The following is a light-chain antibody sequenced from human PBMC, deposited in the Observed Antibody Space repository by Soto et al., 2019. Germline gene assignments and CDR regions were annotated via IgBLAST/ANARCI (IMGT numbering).Light chain of an antibody. V-gene: IGKV1-5*03. Sequence: IQMTQSPSTLSGSLVDIVTITFRASQTISSWLAWYQQKPGKAPKLLIYKASTLKSGVPSRFSGSGSGTEFTLTISSLQSEDFAVYYCQQYNNWPLTFGGGTKVDIK. CDR3: QQYNNWPLT. CDR2: KAS. CDR1: QTISSW. J-gene: IGKJ4*01.